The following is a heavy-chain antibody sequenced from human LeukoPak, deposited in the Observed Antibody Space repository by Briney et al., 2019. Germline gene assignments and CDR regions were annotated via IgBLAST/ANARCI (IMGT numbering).Heavy chain of an antibody. CDR3: VRGTSNGWFFDY. J-gene: IGHJ4*02. CDR1: GYSFTNYW. Sequence: GESLKISCKASGYSFTNYWIAWVRQMPGKGLEWMGIIYPDDSDTRYSPSFQGQVTISADKSISTAYLQWSSLKASDTAMYYCVRGTSNGWFFDYWGQGTLVTVSS. V-gene: IGHV5-51*01. D-gene: IGHD6-19*01. CDR2: IYPDDSDT.